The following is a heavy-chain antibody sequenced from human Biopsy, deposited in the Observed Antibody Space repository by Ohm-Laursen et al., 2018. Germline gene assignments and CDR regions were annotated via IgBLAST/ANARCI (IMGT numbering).Heavy chain of an antibody. V-gene: IGHV4-38-2*01. CDR2: IHNRGST. Sequence: GTLSLTCAVSGYSLKSCSYCGWIRQPPGKGLGWIGIIHNRGSTFYNPSLKSRVTLSVEKSKNQFSLKLSSVTAADTAVYYCARLEWRDTFFDFWGQGRLVTVSS. CDR3: ARLEWRDTFFDF. CDR1: GYSLKSCSY. D-gene: IGHD3-3*01. J-gene: IGHJ4*02.